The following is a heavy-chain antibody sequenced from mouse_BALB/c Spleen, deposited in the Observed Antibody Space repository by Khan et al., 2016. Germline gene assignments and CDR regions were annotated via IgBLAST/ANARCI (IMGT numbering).Heavy chain of an antibody. CDR2: ISTGGST. D-gene: IGHD2-1*01. Sequence: EVKLEESGGGLVKPGGSLKLSCAASGFTFSNYAMSWVRQTPEKRLEWVASISTGGSTYYPDSVKGRFFISRDNVRNILYLQMSSLRSEDTAMYYCAREHYGNFWFAYWGQGTLVTVSA. J-gene: IGHJ3*01. CDR1: GFTFSNYA. CDR3: AREHYGNFWFAY. V-gene: IGHV5-6-5*01.